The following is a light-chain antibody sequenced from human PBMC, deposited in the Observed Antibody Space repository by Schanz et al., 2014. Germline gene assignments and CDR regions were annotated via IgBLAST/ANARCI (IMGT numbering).Light chain of an antibody. J-gene: IGKJ4*01. Sequence: EIVLTQSPGTLSLSPGERATLSCRASQSVSSNLAWYQQTPGQAPRLLIYGASTRATGIPARFSGSGSGTEFTLTISSLQSEDFAVYYCQQYDKWPVTFGGGTKVEIK. CDR1: QSVSSN. CDR3: QQYDKWPVT. CDR2: GAS. V-gene: IGKV3-15*01.